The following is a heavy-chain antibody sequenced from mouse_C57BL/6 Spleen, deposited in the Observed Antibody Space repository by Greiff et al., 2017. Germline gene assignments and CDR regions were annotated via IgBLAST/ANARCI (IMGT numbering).Heavy chain of an antibody. J-gene: IGHJ1*03. D-gene: IGHD2-3*01. CDR1: GYAFSSSW. CDR3: ARSGDGYYEDWYFDV. CDR2: IYPGDGDT. V-gene: IGHV1-82*01. Sequence: VQGVESGPELVKPGASVKISCKASGYAFSSSWMNWVKQRPGKGLEWIGRIYPGDGDTNYNGKFKGKATLTADKSSSTAYMQLSSLTSEDSAVYFCARSGDGYYEDWYFDVWGTGTTVTVSS.